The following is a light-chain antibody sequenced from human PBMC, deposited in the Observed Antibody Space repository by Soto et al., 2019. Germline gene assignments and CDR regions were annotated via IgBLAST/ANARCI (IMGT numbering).Light chain of an antibody. CDR2: GAS. J-gene: IGKJ4*01. CDR3: QHYGTSPLT. Sequence: EIVLTQSPGTLSLSPGERATLSCRASQSISSSYLAWYQQKPGQAPRLLIYGASSRAPGIPDRFSGSGSGTDFTLTISRLEPEDFAVYYCQHYGTSPLTFGGGTKVEIK. CDR1: QSISSSY. V-gene: IGKV3-20*01.